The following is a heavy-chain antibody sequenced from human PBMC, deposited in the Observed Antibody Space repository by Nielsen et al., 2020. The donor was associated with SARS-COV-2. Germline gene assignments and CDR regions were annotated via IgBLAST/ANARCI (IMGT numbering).Heavy chain of an antibody. Sequence: ASVKVSCKTSGYTFTSFAIHWVRQAPGQSLEWMGWINAGNGNTKYSQKFQGRVTMTRDTSANTAYMELSSLSSEDTAVYYCARITPGSGWDYWGQGTLVTVSS. CDR1: GYTFTSFA. V-gene: IGHV1-3*01. D-gene: IGHD6-19*01. CDR3: ARITPGSGWDY. CDR2: INAGNGNT. J-gene: IGHJ4*02.